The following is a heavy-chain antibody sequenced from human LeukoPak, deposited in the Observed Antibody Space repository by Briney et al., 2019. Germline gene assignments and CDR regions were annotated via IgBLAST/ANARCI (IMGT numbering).Heavy chain of an antibody. J-gene: IGHJ4*02. CDR2: IYSSGST. CDR3: ARVGFEIVPRDYFDY. D-gene: IGHD1-26*01. Sequence: GGSLRLSCAASGFTVSSNYMSWVRQAPGKGLEWVSVIYSSGSTYYAGSVKGRFTISRDNSKNTLYLQMNSLRAEDTAVYYCARVGFEIVPRDYFDYWGQGTLVTVSS. V-gene: IGHV3-53*01. CDR1: GFTVSSNY.